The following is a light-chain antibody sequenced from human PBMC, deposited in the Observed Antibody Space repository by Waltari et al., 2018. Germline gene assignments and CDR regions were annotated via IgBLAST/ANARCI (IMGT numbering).Light chain of an antibody. Sequence: QSVLTQPPSASGTPGQGVTISCSGGASNIGTHVVNWYQQVPGKAPKLLIYRGDRRPAGVPDRFSGSKSGTSASLAISGLQSEDEADYYCAAWDDSLNGRWVFGGGTKVTVL. V-gene: IGLV1-44*01. J-gene: IGLJ3*02. CDR2: RGD. CDR3: AAWDDSLNGRWV. CDR1: ASNIGTHV.